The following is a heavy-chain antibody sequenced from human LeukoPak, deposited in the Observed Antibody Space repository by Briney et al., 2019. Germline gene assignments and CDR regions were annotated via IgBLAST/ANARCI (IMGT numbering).Heavy chain of an antibody. CDR1: GFGFSFYS. V-gene: IGHV3-48*02. J-gene: IGHJ3*01. D-gene: IGHD6-19*01. CDR2: ISSDSSSI. Sequence: GGSLRLSCVASGFGFSFYSMTWVRQAPGKGLEWLSYISSDSSSIYDADSVKGRFAISRDNGKNSLYLQMNHLGDDDTAVYYCARDASGWYNDAFDLWGQGTRVIVSS. CDR3: ARDASGWYNDAFDL.